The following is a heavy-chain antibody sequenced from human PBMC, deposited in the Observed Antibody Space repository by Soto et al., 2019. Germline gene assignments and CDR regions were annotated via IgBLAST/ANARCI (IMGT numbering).Heavy chain of an antibody. Sequence: SQTLSLTCAISGDRVSSNSAAWNWIRQSPSRGLEWLGRTYYRSKWYNDYAVSVKSRITINPDTSKNQFSLQLNSVTPEDTAVYYCARDHIAARHNWFDPWGQGTLVTVSS. CDR2: TYYRSKWYN. V-gene: IGHV6-1*01. D-gene: IGHD6-6*01. CDR3: ARDHIAARHNWFDP. CDR1: GDRVSSNSAA. J-gene: IGHJ5*02.